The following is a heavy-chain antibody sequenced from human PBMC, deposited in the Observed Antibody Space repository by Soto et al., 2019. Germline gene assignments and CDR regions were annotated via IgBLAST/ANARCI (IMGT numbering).Heavy chain of an antibody. D-gene: IGHD2-21*01. J-gene: IGHJ6*02. V-gene: IGHV1-69*12. CDR2: IIPIFGTA. Sequence: QVQLVQSGAEVKKPGSSVKVSCKASGGTFSSYAISWVRQAPGQGLEWIGGIIPIFGTANYAQKFQGRVTITADESTSTAYMELSSLRSEDTAVYYCARVQLAYCGGDCYSGYYYGMDVWGQGTTVTVSS. CDR3: ARVQLAYCGGDCYSGYYYGMDV. CDR1: GGTFSSYA.